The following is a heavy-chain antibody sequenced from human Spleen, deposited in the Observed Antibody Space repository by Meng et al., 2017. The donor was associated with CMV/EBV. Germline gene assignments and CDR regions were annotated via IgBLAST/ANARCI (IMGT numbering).Heavy chain of an antibody. D-gene: IGHD2-21*01. CDR1: AGTLSSAT. J-gene: IGHJ4*02. Sequence: CTASAGTLSSATISWVRPAPGPGLEWMGGINPIFGTATYAQKFQGRVTIISDASTSTAYMNLRSLKSEDTAVYYCASRSQLLGFDLWGQGTLVTVSS. V-gene: IGHV1-69*01. CDR2: INPIFGTA. CDR3: ASRSQLLGFDL.